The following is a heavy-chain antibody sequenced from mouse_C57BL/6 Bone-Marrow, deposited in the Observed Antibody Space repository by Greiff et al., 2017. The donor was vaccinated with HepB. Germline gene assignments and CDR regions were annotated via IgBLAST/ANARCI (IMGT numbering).Heavy chain of an antibody. Sequence: VQLQQSGPVLVKPGASVKMSCKASGYTFTDYYMNWVKQSHGKSLEWIGVINPYNGGTSYNQKFKGKATLTVDKSSSTAYMELNSLTSEDSAVYYCARRDYGSSYEDYWGQGTTLTVSS. V-gene: IGHV1-19*01. CDR3: ARRDYGSSYEDY. J-gene: IGHJ2*01. CDR2: INPYNGGT. CDR1: GYTFTDYY. D-gene: IGHD1-1*01.